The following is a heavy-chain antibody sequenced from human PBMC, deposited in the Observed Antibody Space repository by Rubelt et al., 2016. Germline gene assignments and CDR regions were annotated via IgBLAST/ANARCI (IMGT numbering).Heavy chain of an antibody. CDR1: GGSISSSSYY. CDR2: IYYSGST. J-gene: IGHJ4*02. Sequence: QLQLQESGPGLVKPSETLSLTCTVSGGSISSSSYYWGWIRQPPGKGLEWIGSIYYSGSTYYNPSLKSRVTISVDTSKTQFSLMLSSVTAADTAVYYCARQGGYYGSGSYRTPFDYWGQGTLVTVSS. CDR3: ARQGGYYGSGSYRTPFDY. V-gene: IGHV4-39*01. D-gene: IGHD3-10*01.